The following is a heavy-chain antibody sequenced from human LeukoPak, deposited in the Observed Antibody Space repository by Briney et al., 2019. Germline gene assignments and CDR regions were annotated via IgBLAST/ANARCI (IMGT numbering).Heavy chain of an antibody. J-gene: IGHJ6*02. CDR1: GFTFSSYC. D-gene: IGHD4-23*01. Sequence: PGGSLRLSRAASGFTFSSYCMRWVRQAPGKGLVWVSRINSDGSSTSYADSLKGRFTISRDNAKNTLYLQMNSLRVEVTAVYYCARVPYGGNSYHYYYGMDVWGQGTTVTVSS. CDR2: INSDGSST. CDR3: ARVPYGGNSYHYYYGMDV. V-gene: IGHV3-74*01.